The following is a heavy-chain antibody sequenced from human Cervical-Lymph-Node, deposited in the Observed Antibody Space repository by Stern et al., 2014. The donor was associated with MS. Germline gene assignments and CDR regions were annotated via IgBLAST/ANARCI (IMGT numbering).Heavy chain of an antibody. CDR1: RDTFSHYA. CDR3: ARDQGDYGSGSDYSWFDP. Sequence: QVQLVESGDEVKKPGSSVKVSCKASRDTFSHYALSWVRQAPEQGLEWMGGIIPGLGSTSYEKKYKGRISISADTSTNTVYMELSSLRSEDTAVYFCARDQGDYGSGSDYSWFDPWGQGTLVTVSS. CDR2: IIPGLGST. D-gene: IGHD3-10*01. V-gene: IGHV1-69*06. J-gene: IGHJ5*02.